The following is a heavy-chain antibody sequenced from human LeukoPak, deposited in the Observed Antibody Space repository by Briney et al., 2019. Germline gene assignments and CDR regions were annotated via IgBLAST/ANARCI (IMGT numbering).Heavy chain of an antibody. V-gene: IGHV1-69*04. Sequence: ASVKVSCKASGGTFSSYAISWVRQAPGXGXXWMGRIIPILGIANYAQKFQGRVTITADKSTSTAYMELSSLRSEDTAVYYCARRPAYYYDSSGLNDAFDIWGQGTMVTVSS. CDR3: ARRPAYYYDSSGLNDAFDI. CDR1: GGTFSSYA. J-gene: IGHJ3*02. CDR2: IIPILGIA. D-gene: IGHD3-22*01.